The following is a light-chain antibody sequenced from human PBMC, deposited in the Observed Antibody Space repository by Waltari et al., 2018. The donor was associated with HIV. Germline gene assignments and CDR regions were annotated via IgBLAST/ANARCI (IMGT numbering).Light chain of an antibody. CDR1: SSDVGAYNY. Sequence: QSALTQPASVSGSPGQSITLSCTGTSSDVGAYNYVPWYQLHPAKAPKLMIYDVSNRPSGVSNRFSGSKSANTASLTISGLQAEDEAHYYCSSYTSSSTVVFGGGTKLTVL. V-gene: IGLV2-14*03. J-gene: IGLJ2*01. CDR3: SSYTSSSTVV. CDR2: DVS.